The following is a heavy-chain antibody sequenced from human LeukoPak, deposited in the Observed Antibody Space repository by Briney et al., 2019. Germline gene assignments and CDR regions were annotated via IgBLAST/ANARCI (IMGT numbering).Heavy chain of an antibody. Sequence: PSETLSLTCAVYGGSFSEYYWTWIRQSPGKGLEWIGEMNHGGGSNYNPYLKSRVTISVDTSKNQFSLRLRSVIAADTAVYYCARGRGRLDYWGQGTLVTISS. D-gene: IGHD3-10*01. V-gene: IGHV4-34*01. CDR3: ARGRGRLDY. CDR2: MNHGGGS. J-gene: IGHJ4*02. CDR1: GGSFSEYY.